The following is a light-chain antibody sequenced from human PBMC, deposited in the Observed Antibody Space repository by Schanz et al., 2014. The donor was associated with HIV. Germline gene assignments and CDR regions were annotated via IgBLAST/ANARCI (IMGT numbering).Light chain of an antibody. Sequence: EIVLTQFPGTLSLSPGERVTLSCRASQSVSSRYLAWYQQKPGQSPRLVIYATSTRAAGISDRFSGTGSGTDFTLAISRLEPDDFATYYCQSFGGSWGTFGGGTKLEL. V-gene: IGKV3-20*01. CDR2: ATS. J-gene: IGKJ4*01. CDR1: QSVSSRY. CDR3: QSFGGSWGT.